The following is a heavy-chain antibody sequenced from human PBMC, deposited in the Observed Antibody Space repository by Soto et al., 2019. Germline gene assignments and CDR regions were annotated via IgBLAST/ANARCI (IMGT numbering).Heavy chain of an antibody. CDR3: ARRRSVGSRTIFDS. J-gene: IGHJ4*02. D-gene: IGHD2-15*01. CDR2: INEDGSDK. CDR1: GFTFSSYW. Sequence: GGSLRLSCAASGFTFSSYWMNWVRQAPGKGLEWVTNINEDGSDKYYVDSVKGRFTISRDNAKNSLYLQMDSLRAEDTAVYHCARRRSVGSRTIFDSWGQGTLVTVSS. V-gene: IGHV3-7*01.